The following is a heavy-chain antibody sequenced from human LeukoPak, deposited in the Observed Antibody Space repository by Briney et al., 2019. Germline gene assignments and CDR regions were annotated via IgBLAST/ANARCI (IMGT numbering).Heavy chain of an antibody. Sequence: GESLKISCKGSGYSLTSYWIGWVRQMPGKGLEWMGIIYPGDSDTRYSPSFQGQVTISADKSISTAYLQWSSLNTSDTAMYYCARYTDHYYFDYWGQGTLVTVSS. CDR2: IYPGDSDT. CDR1: GYSLTSYW. CDR3: ARYTDHYYFDY. V-gene: IGHV5-51*01. D-gene: IGHD1-1*01. J-gene: IGHJ4*02.